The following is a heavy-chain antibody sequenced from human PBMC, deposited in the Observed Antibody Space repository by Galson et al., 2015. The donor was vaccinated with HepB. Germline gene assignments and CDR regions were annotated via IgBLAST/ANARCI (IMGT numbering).Heavy chain of an antibody. CDR3: ARNDHDFWCGWRGPDY. CDR1: GYTFTSYF. CDR2: INPSGGST. D-gene: IGHD3-3*01. J-gene: IGHJ4*02. Sequence: SVKVSCKASGYTFTSYFIHWVRQAPGQGLEWMGIINPSGGSTSYPQKFQGRLTMTRDTSTSTVYMELSSLRSEDPAVYYCARNDHDFWCGWRGPDYWGQGTLVTVSS. V-gene: IGHV1-46*03.